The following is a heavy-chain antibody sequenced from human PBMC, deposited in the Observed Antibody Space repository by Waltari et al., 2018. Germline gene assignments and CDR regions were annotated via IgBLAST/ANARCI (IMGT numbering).Heavy chain of an antibody. CDR1: GYTFTKYS. CDR2: VRGGNGNN. CDR3: AKTQYDVWSAYFDY. V-gene: IGHV1-3*01. D-gene: IGHD3-3*01. Sequence: QVYLVQSGAEVTKPGASVKVSCKASGYTFTKYSMHWVRQAPGQGLEWRGWVRGGNGNNKYVKKVQGKLTISKDTSATTVYSELISLTSEDTAGYYCAKTQYDVWSAYFDYWGQGTLVTVSS. J-gene: IGHJ4*02.